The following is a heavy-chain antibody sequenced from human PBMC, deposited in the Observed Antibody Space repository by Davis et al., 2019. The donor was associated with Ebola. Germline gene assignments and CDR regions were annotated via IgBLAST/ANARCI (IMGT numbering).Heavy chain of an antibody. J-gene: IGHJ6*04. V-gene: IGHV1-46*01. CDR2: INPSGGST. CDR1: GGTFSSYT. Sequence: ASVKVSCKASGGTFSSYTISWVRQAPGQGLEWMGIINPSGGSTSYEQKFQGRVTMTRDTSTSTVYMELSSLRSDDTAVYYCARSGLSFGVVKYHYGMDVWGKGTTVTVSS. D-gene: IGHD3-3*01. CDR3: ARSGLSFGVVKYHYGMDV.